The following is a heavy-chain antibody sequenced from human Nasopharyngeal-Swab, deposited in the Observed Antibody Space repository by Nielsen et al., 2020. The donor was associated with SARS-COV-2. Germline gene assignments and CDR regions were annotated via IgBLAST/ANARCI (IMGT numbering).Heavy chain of an antibody. Sequence: GGSLRLSCTVSGGSISSSSYYWGWIRQAPGKGLEWVSYISSSSSYTNYADSVKGRFTISRDNAKNSLYLQMNSLRAEGTAVYYCARVEETIFGGEYFDLWGRGTLVTVSS. D-gene: IGHD3-3*01. CDR2: ISSSSSYT. CDR1: GGSISSSSYY. J-gene: IGHJ2*01. CDR3: ARVEETIFGGEYFDL. V-gene: IGHV3-11*05.